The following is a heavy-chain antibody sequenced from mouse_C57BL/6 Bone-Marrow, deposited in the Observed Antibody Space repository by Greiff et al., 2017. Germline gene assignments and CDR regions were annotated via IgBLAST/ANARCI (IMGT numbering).Heavy chain of an antibody. CDR1: GYAFSSSW. CDR3: ARDPHYYGSSSHWYFDV. J-gene: IGHJ1*03. V-gene: IGHV1-82*01. CDR2: IYPGDGDT. Sequence: QVQLKQSGPELVKPGASVRISCKASGYAFSSSWMNWVKQRPGTGLEWIGRIYPGDGDTNYNGKFKGKATLTADKSSSTAYMQLSSLTSEDSAVYFCARDPHYYGSSSHWYFDVWGTGTTVTVSS. D-gene: IGHD1-1*01.